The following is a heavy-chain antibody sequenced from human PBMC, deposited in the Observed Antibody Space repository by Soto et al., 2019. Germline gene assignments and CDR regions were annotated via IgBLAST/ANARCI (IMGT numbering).Heavy chain of an antibody. Sequence: QVQLVQSGAEVKKPGSSVKVSCKASGGTFSSYAISWVRQAPGQGLEWMGGIIPIFGTANYAQKFQGRVTIPADESTSTAYLELSSLRSEDPAVYYCASGRDRYNGFDYWGQGTLVTVSS. CDR3: ASGRDRYNGFDY. J-gene: IGHJ4*02. CDR1: GGTFSSYA. V-gene: IGHV1-69*12. CDR2: IIPIFGTA. D-gene: IGHD1-1*01.